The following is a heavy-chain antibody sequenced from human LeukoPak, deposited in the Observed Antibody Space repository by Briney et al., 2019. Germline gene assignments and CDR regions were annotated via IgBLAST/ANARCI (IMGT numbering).Heavy chain of an antibody. J-gene: IGHJ5*02. Sequence: SVKVSCKASGGTFSSYAISWVRQAPGQGLEWMGRIIPIFGIANYAQKFQGRVTITADKSTSTAYMELSSLRSEDTAVYYCANLETVAGTVWFDPWGQGTLVTVSS. CDR3: ANLETVAGTVWFDP. CDR2: IIPIFGIA. D-gene: IGHD6-19*01. V-gene: IGHV1-69*04. CDR1: GGTFSSYA.